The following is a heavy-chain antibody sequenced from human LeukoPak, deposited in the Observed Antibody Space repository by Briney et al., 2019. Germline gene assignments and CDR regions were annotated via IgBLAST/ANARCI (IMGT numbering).Heavy chain of an antibody. CDR3: ARAGYSGSYSLDY. CDR2: INPNSGGT. J-gene: IGHJ4*02. Sequence: ASVKVSCKASGYTFTGYYMHWVRQAPGQGLEWMGWINPNSGGTNYAQKFQGWVTMTRDTSISTAYMELSRLRSDDTAVYYCARAGYSGSYSLDYWGQGTLVTVSS. CDR1: GYTFTGYY. V-gene: IGHV1-2*04. D-gene: IGHD1-26*01.